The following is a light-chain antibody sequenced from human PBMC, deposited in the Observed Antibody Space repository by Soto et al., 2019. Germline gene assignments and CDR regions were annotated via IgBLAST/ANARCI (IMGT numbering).Light chain of an antibody. CDR2: DAS. CDR3: QQRRTWPLT. J-gene: IGKJ4*02. V-gene: IGKV3-11*01. Sequence: EVVLTQTPVTLSLSPGERATLSCRASQSVKSYLVWYQQQPGQSPRLLIYDASNRATGIPARFSGSGSETDFTLTISSLEPEDCAVYYCQQRRTWPLTFGGGTRVEIK. CDR1: QSVKSY.